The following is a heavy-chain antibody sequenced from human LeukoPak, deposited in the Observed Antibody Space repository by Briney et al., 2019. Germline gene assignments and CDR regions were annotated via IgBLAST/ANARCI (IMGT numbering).Heavy chain of an antibody. J-gene: IGHJ6*02. CDR2: IIPILGIA. V-gene: IGHV1-69*04. D-gene: IGHD2-21*02. CDR3: ARGDCGGDCNYYYYGMDV. CDR1: GGAFSSYA. Sequence: SVKVSCKASGGAFSSYAISWVRQAPGQGLEWMGRIIPILGIANYAQKFQGRVTITADKSTSTAYMELSSLRSEDTAVYYCARGDCGGDCNYYYYGMDVWGQGTTVTVSS.